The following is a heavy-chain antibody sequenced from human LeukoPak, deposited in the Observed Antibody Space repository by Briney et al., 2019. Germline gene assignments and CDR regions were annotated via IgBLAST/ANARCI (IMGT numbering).Heavy chain of an antibody. CDR1: GYTFTSYA. V-gene: IGHV1-3*01. D-gene: IGHD3-22*01. CDR2: INAGNGNT. J-gene: IGHJ4*02. CDR3: ARTPDYYDSSGYHLGDY. Sequence: GASVKVSCKASGYTFTSYAMHWVRQAPGQRLEWMGWINAGNGNTKYSQKFQGRVTITRDTSTSTAYMELRSLRSDDTAVYYCARTPDYYDSSGYHLGDYWGQGTLVTVSS.